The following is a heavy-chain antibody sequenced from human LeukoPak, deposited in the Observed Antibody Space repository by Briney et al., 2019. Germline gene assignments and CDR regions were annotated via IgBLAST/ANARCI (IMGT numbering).Heavy chain of an antibody. Sequence: GGSLRPSCAASGFTFSSYSMTWVRQAPGRGLEWIGRIKRGGTTDYPAPVNGRFSISRDDSKNTIYLQINSLKIEDTAVYYCKWERTAYYGLDVWGQGTTVTVSS. CDR2: IKRGGTT. CDR1: GFTFSSYS. V-gene: IGHV3-15*01. J-gene: IGHJ6*02. D-gene: IGHD1-26*01. CDR3: KWERTAYYGLDV.